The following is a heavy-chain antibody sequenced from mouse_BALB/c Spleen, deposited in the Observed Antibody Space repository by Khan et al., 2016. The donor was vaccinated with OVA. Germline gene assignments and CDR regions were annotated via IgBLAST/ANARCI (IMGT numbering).Heavy chain of an antibody. CDR2: IYPDNVNT. CDR3: SRGGFYDTYAMDY. D-gene: IGHD1-1*01. V-gene: IGHV1S56*01. Sequence: QVQLMQSGPELVKPGASVRISCKASGSTFTNYYIHWVKQRPGQGLEWIGWIYPDNVNTKYNENFKDRAALTADNSSSTAYMLLSSLNYEDSAAYFCSRGGFYDTYAMDYWGQGTTVTVSS. J-gene: IGHJ4*01. CDR1: GSTFTNYY.